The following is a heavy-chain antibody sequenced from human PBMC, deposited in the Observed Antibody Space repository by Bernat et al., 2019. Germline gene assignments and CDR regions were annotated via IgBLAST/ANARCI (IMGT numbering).Heavy chain of an antibody. CDR2: ISRISSHI. CDR3: AGDPADSLTRNWFDP. D-gene: IGHD4-4*01. V-gene: IGHV3-21*05. CDR1: GFTFRDFS. J-gene: IGHJ5*02. Sequence: EMQLVESGGGLVKPGGSLRLSCTASGFTFRDFSMNWVRQAPGKGLEWLSYISRISSHIYYADSVKGRFTISRDNAKSTLYLQMNSLRADDTAVYYCAGDPADSLTRNWFDPWGQGTLVTVSS.